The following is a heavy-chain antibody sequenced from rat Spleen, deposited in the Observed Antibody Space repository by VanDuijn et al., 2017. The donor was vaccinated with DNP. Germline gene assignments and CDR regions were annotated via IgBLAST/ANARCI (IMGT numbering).Heavy chain of an antibody. V-gene: IGHV5S23*01. CDR3: ARHGRVTTVATYWYFDF. D-gene: IGHD1-3*01. CDR1: GFTFSDYG. J-gene: IGHJ1*01. Sequence: EVQLVESGGGSVQPGRSPKISCEASGFTFSDYGMAWVRQAPKKGLEWVATISTSGGNTYYRDSVKGRFTISRDNAKSTLYLQMDSLRSEDTATYYCARHGRVTTVATYWYFDFWGPGTMVTVSS. CDR2: ISTSGGNT.